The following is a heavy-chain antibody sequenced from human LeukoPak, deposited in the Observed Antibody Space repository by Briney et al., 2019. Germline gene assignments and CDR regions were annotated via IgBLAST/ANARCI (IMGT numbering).Heavy chain of an antibody. J-gene: IGHJ6*02. CDR2: IYYSGRT. Sequence: SETLSLTCTVSGGSISGSSYYWGWIRQPPGKGLEWIGYIYYSGRTNYNPSLKSRVTISVDTSKNQFSLKLSSVTAADTAVYYCARDSRTVTYRYGMDVWGQGTTVTVSS. D-gene: IGHD4-11*01. CDR3: ARDSRTVTYRYGMDV. V-gene: IGHV4-61*01. CDR1: GGSISGSSYY.